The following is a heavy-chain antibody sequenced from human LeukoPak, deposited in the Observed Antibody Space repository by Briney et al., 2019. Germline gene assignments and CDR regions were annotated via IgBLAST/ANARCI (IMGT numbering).Heavy chain of an antibody. Sequence: PSETLSLTCAVYGGSFSGYYWGWIRQPPGKGLEWIGSIYYSGSTYYNPSLKSRVTISVDTSKNQFSLKLSSVTAADTAVYYCARDHVDSRGNWFDPWGQGTLVTVSS. V-gene: IGHV4-34*01. J-gene: IGHJ5*02. CDR2: IYYSGST. CDR1: GGSFSGYY. CDR3: ARDHVDSRGNWFDP. D-gene: IGHD3-10*01.